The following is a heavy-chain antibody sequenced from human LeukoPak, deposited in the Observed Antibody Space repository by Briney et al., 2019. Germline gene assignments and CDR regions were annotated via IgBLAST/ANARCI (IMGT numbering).Heavy chain of an antibody. CDR2: IYSGGST. D-gene: IGHD3-9*01. V-gene: IGHV3-66*01. J-gene: IGHJ4*02. CDR3: ARDRLHYDSLTGYPAD. CDR1: GFSFSSYS. Sequence: PGGSLRLSCVASGFSFSSYSMNWVRQAPGKGLEWVSVIYSGGSTHYADSVKGRFTISRDNSKNTLYLQMNSLRAEDTAVYYCARDRLHYDSLTGYPADWGQGTLVTVSS.